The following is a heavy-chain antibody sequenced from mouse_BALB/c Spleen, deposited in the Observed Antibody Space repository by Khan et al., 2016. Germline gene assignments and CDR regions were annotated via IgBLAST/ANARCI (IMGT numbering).Heavy chain of an antibody. V-gene: IGHV2-6-7*01. CDR2: IWGDGST. J-gene: IGHJ4*01. D-gene: IGHD1-1*02. CDR3: ARVWGDY. Sequence: VQLQESGPGLVAPSQSLSIPCTVSGFSLTGYGVNWVSQPPGKGLEWMGMIWGDGSTDSNSALKYRLSISKDKSKRQVCLKMDSLQPDVTARYYCARVWGDYWGQGTSVTVSS. CDR1: GFSLTGYG.